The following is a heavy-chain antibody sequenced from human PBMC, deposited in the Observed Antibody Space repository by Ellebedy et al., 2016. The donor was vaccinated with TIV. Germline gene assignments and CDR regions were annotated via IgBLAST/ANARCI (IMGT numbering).Heavy chain of an antibody. CDR3: ASGAYDI. J-gene: IGHJ3*02. V-gene: IGHV3-23*01. CDR2: ISDDGFST. Sequence: PGGSLRLSCAASGFTFSKHAMSWVRQAPGKGLEWISGISDDGFSTYNADSVKGRFTISRDNAKISLYLQMNSLTAEDTAVYYCASGAYDIWGQGTMVTVSS. CDR1: GFTFSKHA.